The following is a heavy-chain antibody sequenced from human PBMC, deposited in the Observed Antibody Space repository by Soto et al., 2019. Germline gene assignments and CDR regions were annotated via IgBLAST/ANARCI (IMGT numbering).Heavy chain of an antibody. CDR2: ISSSSSYI. CDR3: AREVYDLWSGYYPRGPFDY. Sequence: EVQLVESGGGLVKPGGSLRLSCAASGFTFSSYSMNWVRQAPGKGLEWVSSISSSSSYIYYADSVKGRFTISRDNAKNSLYLQMNSLRAEDTAVYYCAREVYDLWSGYYPRGPFDYWGQGTLFTVSS. CDR1: GFTFSSYS. V-gene: IGHV3-21*01. J-gene: IGHJ4*02. D-gene: IGHD3-3*01.